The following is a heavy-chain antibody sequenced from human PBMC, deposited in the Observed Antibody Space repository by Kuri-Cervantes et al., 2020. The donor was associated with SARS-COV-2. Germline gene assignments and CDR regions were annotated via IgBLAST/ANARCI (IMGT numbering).Heavy chain of an antibody. V-gene: IGHV3-11*05. D-gene: IGHD5-18*01. CDR3: AKGADTAMVFGVTQFDY. CDR2: ISSSSSYI. Sequence: GGSLRLSCAASGFTFSDYYMSWIRQAPGKGLEWVSSISSSSSYIYYADSVKGRFTISRDNSKNTLYLQMNSLRAENTAVYYCAKGADTAMVFGVTQFDYWGQGTLVTVSS. J-gene: IGHJ4*02. CDR1: GFTFSDYY.